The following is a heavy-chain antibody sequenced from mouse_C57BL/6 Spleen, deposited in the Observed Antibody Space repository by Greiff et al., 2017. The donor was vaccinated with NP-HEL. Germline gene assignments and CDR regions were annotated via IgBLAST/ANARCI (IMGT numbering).Heavy chain of an antibody. CDR3: ARVYGSSTDD. V-gene: IGHV1-50*01. J-gene: IGHJ2*01. Sequence: QVQLQQPGAELVKPGASVKLSCKASGYTFTSYWMQWVKQRPGQGLEWIGEIDPSDSYTNYNQKFKGKATLTVDTSSRTAYMQISSLTSEDSAVYYCARVYGSSTDDWGQGTTLTVSS. CDR1: GYTFTSYW. CDR2: IDPSDSYT. D-gene: IGHD1-1*01.